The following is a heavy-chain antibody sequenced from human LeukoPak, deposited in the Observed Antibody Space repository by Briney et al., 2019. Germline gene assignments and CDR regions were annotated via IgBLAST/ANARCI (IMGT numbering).Heavy chain of an antibody. V-gene: IGHV4-39*01. J-gene: IGHJ4*02. CDR2: IYYSGST. Sequence: TASETLSLTCTVSGGSISSSSYYWGWIRQPPGKGLEWIGSIYYSGSTYYNPSLKSRVTISVDTSKNQFSLKLSSVTAADTAVYYCASQEGYCSGGSCSPLLHWGQGTLVTVSS. CDR3: ASQEGYCSGGSCSPLLH. D-gene: IGHD2-15*01. CDR1: GGSISSSSYY.